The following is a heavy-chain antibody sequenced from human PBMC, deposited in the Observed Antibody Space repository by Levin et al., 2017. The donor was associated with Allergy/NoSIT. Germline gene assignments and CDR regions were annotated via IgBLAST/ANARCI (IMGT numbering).Heavy chain of an antibody. J-gene: IGHJ3*02. CDR1: GLTFSTYW. CDR3: ARDGHYDLLIGYRTDAFDI. V-gene: IGHV3-74*01. CDR2: INSDGSTT. D-gene: IGHD3-9*01. Sequence: PGGSLRLSCAASGLTFSTYWMHWVRQAPGKGLVWVSRINSDGSTTDYADSVRGRFTISRDNAKNTLYLQMNSLRADDTAVYYCARDGHYDLLIGYRTDAFDIWSRGTMVTVSS.